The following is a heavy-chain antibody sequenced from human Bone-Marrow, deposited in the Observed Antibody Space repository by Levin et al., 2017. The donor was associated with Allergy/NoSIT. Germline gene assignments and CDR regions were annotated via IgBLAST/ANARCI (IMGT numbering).Heavy chain of an antibody. Sequence: GGSLRLSCAASGFTFTSYGMHWVRQAPGKGLEWVAVIWDDGSNRYYADSVKGRLTISRDNSKNTLYLQMNSLRAEDTALYYCAREDCSGNSCYIGSHWGQGTLVTVSS. D-gene: IGHD2-2*02. CDR2: IWDDGSNR. J-gene: IGHJ4*02. CDR3: AREDCSGNSCYIGSH. CDR1: GFTFTSYG. V-gene: IGHV3-33*01.